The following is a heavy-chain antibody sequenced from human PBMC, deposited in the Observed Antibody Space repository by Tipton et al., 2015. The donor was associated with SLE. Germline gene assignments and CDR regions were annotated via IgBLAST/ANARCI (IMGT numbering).Heavy chain of an antibody. Sequence: SLRLSCAASGFDFSTYWMTWVRQAQGKGLEWVANIKDDGTEKYYLDSVWGRFTFSRDNAKNSLYLQMSSLRVEDTAVYYCARIKITGGGGEAFEIWGQGTMVTVSS. CDR1: GFDFSTYW. CDR3: ARIKITGGGGEAFEI. CDR2: IKDDGTEK. J-gene: IGHJ3*02. V-gene: IGHV3-7*01. D-gene: IGHD3-16*01.